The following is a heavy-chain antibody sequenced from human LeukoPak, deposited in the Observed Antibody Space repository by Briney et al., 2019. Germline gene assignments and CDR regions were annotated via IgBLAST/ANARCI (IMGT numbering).Heavy chain of an antibody. CDR3: ARDVLAVAAHPERFDY. D-gene: IGHD6-19*01. V-gene: IGHV3-23*01. CDR2: ISGSEGST. Sequence: GGSLRLSCAASGFTFSSYAMSWVRQAPGKGLEWVSTISGSEGSTYYADSVKGRFTISRDNSKNTLYLQMNSLRAEDTAVYYCARDVLAVAAHPERFDYWGQGTLVTVSS. CDR1: GFTFSSYA. J-gene: IGHJ4*02.